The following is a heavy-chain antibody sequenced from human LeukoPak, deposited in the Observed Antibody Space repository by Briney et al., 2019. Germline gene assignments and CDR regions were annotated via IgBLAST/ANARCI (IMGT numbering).Heavy chain of an antibody. CDR2: ISSSSSYI. CDR1: AFTISSHS. V-gene: IGHV3-21*01. J-gene: IGHJ4*02. D-gene: IGHD4-23*01. Sequence: GGSLRLSCVVSAFTISSHSMNWVRQAPGKGLEWVSSISSSSSYIYYADSVKGRFTISRDNAKNSLYLQMNSLRAEDTAVYYCARSYGGNSPYFDYWGQGTLVTVSS. CDR3: ARSYGGNSPYFDY.